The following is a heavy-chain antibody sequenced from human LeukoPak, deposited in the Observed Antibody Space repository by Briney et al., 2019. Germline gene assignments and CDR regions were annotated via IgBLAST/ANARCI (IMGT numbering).Heavy chain of an antibody. CDR1: GFTFDDYA. V-gene: IGHV3-20*04. Sequence: GESLRLSCAASGFTFDDYALNWVRQVPGRGLEWVSGINWNGRITEYSDSVKDRFTISRQNTKNSLYLYMNNLGGEDTALYFCARGSVQLWLRDTYYYMDVWGKGTTVTVSS. D-gene: IGHD5-18*01. CDR2: INWNGRIT. J-gene: IGHJ6*03. CDR3: ARGSVQLWLRDTYYYMDV.